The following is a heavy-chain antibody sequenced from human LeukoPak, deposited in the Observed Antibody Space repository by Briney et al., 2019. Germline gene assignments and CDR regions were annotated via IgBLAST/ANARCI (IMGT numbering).Heavy chain of an antibody. Sequence: SETLSLTCTVSGGSVSSGSYYWSWIRQPPGKGLEWIGYIYFTGTTNYNPSLKSRVSISLDTSKNQFSLKLSSVTAADTAVYYCARGQIQLTLWGQGTLVTVSS. V-gene: IGHV4-61*01. CDR2: IYFTGTT. CDR1: GGSVSSGSYY. CDR3: ARGQIQLTL. D-gene: IGHD1-1*01. J-gene: IGHJ4*02.